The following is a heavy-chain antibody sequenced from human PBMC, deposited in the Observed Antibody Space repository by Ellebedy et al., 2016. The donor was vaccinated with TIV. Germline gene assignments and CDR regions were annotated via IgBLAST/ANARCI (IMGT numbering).Heavy chain of an antibody. J-gene: IGHJ4*02. CDR1: GFTFTTLW. CDR3: AKDTFYDSSGYYGY. CDR2: IKQDGSEM. Sequence: PGGSLRLSCAASGFTFTTLWMSWVRQAPGKGLEWVANIKQDGSEMFYVDSVKGRFTISRDNSKNTLYLEMNSLRAEDTAVYYCAKDTFYDSSGYYGYWGQGTLVTVSS. V-gene: IGHV3-7*05. D-gene: IGHD3-22*01.